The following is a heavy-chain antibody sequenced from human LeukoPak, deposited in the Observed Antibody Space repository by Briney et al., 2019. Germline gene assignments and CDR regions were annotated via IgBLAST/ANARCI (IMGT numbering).Heavy chain of an antibody. Sequence: PGGSLRLSCAASAFSFSTYWMSWVRQAPGKGLEWVANIKPDGSEKNYVDFVRGRFSISRDNAKNSVYLQMNSLRAEDTAVYYCARVADCRGGGCYYHPFDYWGQGTLVTVSS. D-gene: IGHD2-15*01. CDR1: AFSFSTYW. CDR2: IKPDGSEK. V-gene: IGHV3-7*01. CDR3: ARVADCRGGGCYYHPFDY. J-gene: IGHJ4*02.